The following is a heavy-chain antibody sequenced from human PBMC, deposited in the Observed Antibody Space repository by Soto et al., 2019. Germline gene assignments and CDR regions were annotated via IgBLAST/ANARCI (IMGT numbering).Heavy chain of an antibody. V-gene: IGHV1-69*12. CDR1: GGTFSSYA. D-gene: IGHD3-10*01. J-gene: IGHJ4*02. CDR2: IIPIFGTA. Sequence: QVQLVQSGAEVKKPGSSVKVSCKASGGTFSSYAISWVRQAPGQGLEWMGGIIPIFGTANYAQKFQGRVTITADESTSTGYMELSSLRSEDTAVYYCASWENYYGSGRYKYYFDYWGQRTLVTVSS. CDR3: ASWENYYGSGRYKYYFDY.